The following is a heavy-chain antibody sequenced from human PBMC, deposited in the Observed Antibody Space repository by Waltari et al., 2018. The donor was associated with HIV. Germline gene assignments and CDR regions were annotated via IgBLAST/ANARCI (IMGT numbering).Heavy chain of an antibody. Sequence: DVQLVESGGGLVQPGGSLRLSCIASGFTFSGYCMSWVRQAPGKGLEWVANIKQDGSDKHYVDSVKGRFTISRDNVKNSLYLQMNSLRAEDTAVYYCATSRTFDYWGQGTLVTVSS. J-gene: IGHJ4*02. CDR1: GFTFSGYC. V-gene: IGHV3-7*01. CDR2: IKQDGSDK. CDR3: ATSRTFDY.